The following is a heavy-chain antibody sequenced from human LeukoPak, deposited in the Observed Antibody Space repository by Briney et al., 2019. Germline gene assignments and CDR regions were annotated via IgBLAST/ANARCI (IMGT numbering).Heavy chain of an antibody. CDR3: ARAGPGYSGYDYDY. J-gene: IGHJ4*02. CDR2: IKQDGSEK. V-gene: IGHV3-7*01. CDR1: GFTFSSYW. Sequence: PGGSLRLSCAASGFTFSSYWMGWVRQAPGKGLEWVANIKQDGSEKYYVDSVKGRFTISRDNAKNSLYLQMNSLRAEDTAVYYCARAGPGYSGYDYDYWGQGTLVTVSS. D-gene: IGHD5-12*01.